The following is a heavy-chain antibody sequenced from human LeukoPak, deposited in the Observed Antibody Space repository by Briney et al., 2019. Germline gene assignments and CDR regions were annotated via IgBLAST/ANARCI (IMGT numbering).Heavy chain of an antibody. CDR1: GYTFTNNF. V-gene: IGHV1-46*01. CDR2: INPSGDNT. Sequence: ASAKVSCKASGYTFTNNFMHWVRQAPGQGLEWMGIINPSGDNTWYAQKFQGRVTITADKSTSTAYMELSSLRSEDTAVYYCARGRRPYGDYISAWFDPWGQGTLVTVSS. CDR3: ARGRRPYGDYISAWFDP. D-gene: IGHD4-17*01. J-gene: IGHJ5*02.